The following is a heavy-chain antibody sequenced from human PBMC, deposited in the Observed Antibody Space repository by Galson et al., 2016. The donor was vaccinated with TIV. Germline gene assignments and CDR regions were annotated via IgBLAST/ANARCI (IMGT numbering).Heavy chain of an antibody. J-gene: IGHJ6*02. CDR3: AREYYYYAMDV. Sequence: SVKVSCKASGGTFSTYVFSWPRQAPGQGLEWMGVINPIFGTANYAQTFQGRLTITADESTSSAYMELSSLRSDDTAVYYCAREYYYYAMDVWAKGPRSPSP. CDR2: INPIFGTA. CDR1: GGTFSTYV. V-gene: IGHV1-69*13.